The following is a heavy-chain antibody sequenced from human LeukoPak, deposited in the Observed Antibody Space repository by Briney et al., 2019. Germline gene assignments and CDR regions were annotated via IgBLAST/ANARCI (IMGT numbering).Heavy chain of an antibody. CDR3: ARGGPSSGWTQYNWFDP. CDR2: ISSSGSYI. J-gene: IGHJ5*02. V-gene: IGHV3-21*01. D-gene: IGHD6-19*01. CDR1: GFTFSSYS. Sequence: PGGSLRLSCAASGFTFSSYSMNRVRQAPGKGLEWVSSISSSGSYIYYADSVKGRFTISRDNAKNSLYLQMNSLRAEDTAVYYCARGGPSSGWTQYNWFDPWGQGTLVTVSS.